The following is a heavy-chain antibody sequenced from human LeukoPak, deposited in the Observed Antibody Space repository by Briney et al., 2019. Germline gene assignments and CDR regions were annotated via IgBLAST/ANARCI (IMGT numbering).Heavy chain of an antibody. CDR1: GFTFSSYG. V-gene: IGHV3-23*01. CDR2: VSGSGGST. Sequence: GGSLRLSCAASGFTFSSYGMRWVRQAPGKGLEWVSSVSGSGGSTYYADSVKGRFTISRDNSKNTLYLQMNSLRAEDTAVYYCARKSPNGMDVWGQGTTVTVPS. CDR3: ARKSPNGMDV. D-gene: IGHD2-8*01. J-gene: IGHJ6*02.